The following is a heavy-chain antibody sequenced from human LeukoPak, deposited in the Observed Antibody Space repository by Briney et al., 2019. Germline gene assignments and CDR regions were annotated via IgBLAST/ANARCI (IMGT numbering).Heavy chain of an antibody. CDR1: GYTFTSYD. CDR2: MNPNSCNT. J-gene: IGHJ6*03. CDR3: AREAYDSGSFRTDYYYMDV. V-gene: IGHV1-8*01. D-gene: IGHD3-10*01. Sequence: ASVKVSCKASGYTFTSYDINWVRQATGQGLEGMGWMNPNSCNTGYAQKFQGRGTMTRNTSISTAYMELSRLRSDDTAVYYCAREAYDSGSFRTDYYYMDVWGKGTTVTISS.